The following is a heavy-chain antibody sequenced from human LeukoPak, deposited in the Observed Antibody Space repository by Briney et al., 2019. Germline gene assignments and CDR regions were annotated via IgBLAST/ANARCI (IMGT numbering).Heavy chain of an antibody. CDR3: ARHYYFDYLFQWFDP. CDR1: GGSISSSSYY. J-gene: IGHJ5*02. Sequence: SETLSLTCTVSGGSISSSSYYWGWIRQPPGMGLEYIGSIYYSGSTYYNPSLKGRVSISVDTSKNQFSLKLSSVTAADTAVYYCARHYYFDYLFQWFDPWGQGTLATVSS. CDR2: IYYSGST. V-gene: IGHV4-39*01. D-gene: IGHD3-9*01.